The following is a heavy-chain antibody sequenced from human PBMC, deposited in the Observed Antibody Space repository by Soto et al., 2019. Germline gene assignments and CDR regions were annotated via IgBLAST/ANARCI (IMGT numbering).Heavy chain of an antibody. CDR2: IIPIFGTA. CDR3: ARDLWRCYDFWSGESCYGMDV. Sequence: ASVKVSCKASGGTFSSYAISWVRQAPGQGLEWMGGIIPIFGTANYAQKFQGRVTITADESTSTAYMELSSLRSEDTAVYYCARDLWRCYDFWSGESCYGMDVWGQGTTVTVSS. D-gene: IGHD3-3*01. V-gene: IGHV1-69*13. CDR1: GGTFSSYA. J-gene: IGHJ6*02.